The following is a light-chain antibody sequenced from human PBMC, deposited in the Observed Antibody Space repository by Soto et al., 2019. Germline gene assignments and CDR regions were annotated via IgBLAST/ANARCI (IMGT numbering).Light chain of an antibody. Sequence: EIVLTQSPGTLSLSPGERATLSCRASQSVSSSYLAWYQHKPGQAPRLLIYGASSRATGIPDRFSGSGSGTDFTLTINRLGPEDVAVYYCQQYGTSRTFGQGTKVEIK. CDR3: QQYGTSRT. J-gene: IGKJ1*01. V-gene: IGKV3-20*01. CDR1: QSVSSSY. CDR2: GAS.